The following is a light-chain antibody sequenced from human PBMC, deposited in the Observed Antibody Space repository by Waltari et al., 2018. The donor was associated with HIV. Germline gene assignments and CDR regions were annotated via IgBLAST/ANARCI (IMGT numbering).Light chain of an antibody. CDR3: QQAHNFPLT. CDR1: QGTSYW. Sequence: DIQMTQSPFSVSASVGDRVTFTCRASQGTSYWLAWYQPQPGKAPKLLIYAASSLQSGVPSRFSGSGSGTDFTLTITNLQPEDFATYYCQQAHNFPLTFGPGTKLDIK. J-gene: IGKJ3*01. CDR2: AAS. V-gene: IGKV1D-12*01.